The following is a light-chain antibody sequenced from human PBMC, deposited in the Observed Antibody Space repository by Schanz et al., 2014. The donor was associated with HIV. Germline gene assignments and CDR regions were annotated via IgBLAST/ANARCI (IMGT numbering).Light chain of an antibody. J-gene: IGKJ1*01. V-gene: IGKV3-20*01. CDR1: QTVSANY. CDR3: QQYGTLPWT. Sequence: EIVLTQSPGTLALSPGERATLSCRASQTVSANYLAWYQQKPGQAPRLLIYGASSRATGIPDRFSGSGSGTDFTLTISRLEPEDFAVYYCQQYGTLPWTFGQGTRLEI. CDR2: GAS.